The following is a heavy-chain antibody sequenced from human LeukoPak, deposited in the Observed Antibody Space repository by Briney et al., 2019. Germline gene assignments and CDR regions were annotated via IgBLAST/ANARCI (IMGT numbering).Heavy chain of an antibody. Sequence: ASVKVSCKASGYSFNTYGVSWVRQAPGQGLEWMGWISAYNGNTDYAQKLQDRVTMTTDTSTSTAYMELRSLRSDDTAVYYCARALYRTFDYWGQGTLVTVSS. D-gene: IGHD1-1*01. CDR2: ISAYNGNT. J-gene: IGHJ4*02. CDR3: ARALYRTFDY. CDR1: GYSFNTYG. V-gene: IGHV1-18*01.